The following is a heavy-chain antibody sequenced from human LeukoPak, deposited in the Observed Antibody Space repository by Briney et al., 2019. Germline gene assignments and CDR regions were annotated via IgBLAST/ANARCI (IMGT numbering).Heavy chain of an antibody. Sequence: GGSLRLSCAASGFTFGSYAMSWVRQAPGKGLEWVSAISGSGGSTYYADSVEGRFTISRDNSKNTLYLQMNSLRVEDTAVYYCAKDRDISGRWAVPWGQGTLVTVSS. J-gene: IGHJ5*02. D-gene: IGHD3-22*01. CDR1: GFTFGSYA. V-gene: IGHV3-23*01. CDR3: AKDRDISGRWAVP. CDR2: ISGSGGST.